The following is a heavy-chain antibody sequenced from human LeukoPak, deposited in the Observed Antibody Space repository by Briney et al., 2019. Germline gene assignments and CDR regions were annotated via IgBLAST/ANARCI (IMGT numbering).Heavy chain of an antibody. V-gene: IGHV3-9*03. CDR1: GFTFDDYA. J-gene: IGHJ4*02. CDR2: ISWNSGSI. D-gene: IGHD4-11*01. Sequence: PGRSLRLSCVASGFTFDDYAMHWVRQAPGKGLEWVSGISWNSGSIGYADSVKGRFTISRDNAKNSLYLQMNSLRAEDMALYYCAKGMTTVTSSPFDYWGQGTLVTVSS. CDR3: AKGMTTVTSSPFDY.